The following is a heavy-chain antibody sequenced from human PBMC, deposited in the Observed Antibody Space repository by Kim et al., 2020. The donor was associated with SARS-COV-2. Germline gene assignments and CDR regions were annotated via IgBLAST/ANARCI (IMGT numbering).Heavy chain of an antibody. CDR3: ARAGQWRASFDY. V-gene: IGHV4-59*01. CDR2: IYYSGST. J-gene: IGHJ4*02. Sequence: SETLSLTCTVSGGSISSYYWSWIRQPPGKGLEWIGYIYYSGSTNYNPSLKSRVTISVDTSKNQFSLKLSSVTAADTAVYYCARAGQWRASFDYWGQGTLV. D-gene: IGHD6-19*01. CDR1: GGSISSYY.